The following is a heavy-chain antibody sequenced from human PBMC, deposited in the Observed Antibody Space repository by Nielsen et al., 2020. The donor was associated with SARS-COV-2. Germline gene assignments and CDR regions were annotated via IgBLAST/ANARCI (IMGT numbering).Heavy chain of an antibody. V-gene: IGHV5-10-1*04. D-gene: IGHD4-17*01. CDR1: GSSSTSYW. CDR2: IDPSDSYT. CDR3: ARPAYGDPRVFDY. Sequence: GGSLRLSCKGSGSSSTSYWISWVRQMPGKGLEWMGRIDPSDSYTNYSPSFQGQVTISAAKSISTAYLQWSSLKASDTAMYYCARPAYGDPRVFDYWGQGTLVTVSS. J-gene: IGHJ4*02.